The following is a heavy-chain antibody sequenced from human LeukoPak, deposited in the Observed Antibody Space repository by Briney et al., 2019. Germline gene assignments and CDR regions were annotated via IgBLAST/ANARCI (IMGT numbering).Heavy chain of an antibody. V-gene: IGHV3-23*01. CDR1: GFTFDDYA. CDR2: ISWSGGST. CDR3: AKDYGCYDSDSSDFLPLDS. D-gene: IGHD3-22*01. Sequence: GGSLRLSCAASGFTFDDYAMSWVRQAPGKGLEWVSAISWSGGSTCYADSVKGRFTISRDNSKNTLYLQMNSLRAEDTALYYCAKDYGCYDSDSSDFLPLDSGGRETLVTVSS. J-gene: IGHJ4*02.